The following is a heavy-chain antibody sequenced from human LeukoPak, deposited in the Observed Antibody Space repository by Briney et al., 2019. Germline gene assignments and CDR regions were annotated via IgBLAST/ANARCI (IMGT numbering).Heavy chain of an antibody. CDR3: ARIDPAAYFDY. D-gene: IGHD6-13*01. J-gene: IGHJ4*02. CDR2: INPSGGST. CDR1: XXXXXXYY. Sequence: ASVKXSXXXXXXXXXXYYMHWVRQAXGQGLEWMGIINPSGGSTSYAQKFQGRVTMTRDTSTSTVYMELSSLRSEDTAVYYCARIDPAAYFDYWGQGTLVTVSS. V-gene: IGHV1-46*03.